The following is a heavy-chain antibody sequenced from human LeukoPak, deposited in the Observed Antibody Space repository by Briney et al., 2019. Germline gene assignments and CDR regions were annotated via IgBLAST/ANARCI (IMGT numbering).Heavy chain of an antibody. CDR3: ARAGKEWFGELYPLY. Sequence: PSETLSLTCTVSGGSISSSSYYWGWIRQPPGKGLEWIGSIYYSGSTFYNPSLKSRVTISVDTFKNQFSLKLSSVTAADTAVYYCARAGKEWFGELYPLYWGQGTLVTVSS. CDR2: IYYSGST. J-gene: IGHJ4*02. CDR1: GGSISSSSYY. V-gene: IGHV4-39*01. D-gene: IGHD3-10*01.